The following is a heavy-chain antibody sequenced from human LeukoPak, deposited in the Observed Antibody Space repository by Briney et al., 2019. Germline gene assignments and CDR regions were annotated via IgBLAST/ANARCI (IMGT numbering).Heavy chain of an antibody. CDR1: GFSLSTSGMC. CDR3: ARGIVGATPFDY. CDR2: IDWDDDK. Sequence: FGPTLVNPTQTLTLTCTFSGFSLSTSGMCVSWIRQPPGKALEWLARIDWDDDKYYSTSLKTRLTISKDTSKNQVVLTMTNMDPVDTATYYCARGIVGATPFDYWGQGTLVTVSS. V-gene: IGHV2-70*11. D-gene: IGHD1-26*01. J-gene: IGHJ4*02.